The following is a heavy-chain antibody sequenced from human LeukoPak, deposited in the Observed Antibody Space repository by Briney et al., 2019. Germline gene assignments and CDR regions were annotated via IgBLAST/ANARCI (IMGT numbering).Heavy chain of an antibody. V-gene: IGHV4-4*07. CDR2: IYTSGST. CDR1: GGSISSYY. Sequence: SETLSLTCTVSGGSISSYYWSWIRQPAGKGLEWIGRIYTSGSTNYNPSLKSRVTMSVDTSKNQFSLKLSSVTAADTAVYYCARDLYYYDSSGRGDPDAFDIWGQGTMVTVSS. CDR3: ARDLYYYDSSGRGDPDAFDI. D-gene: IGHD3-22*01. J-gene: IGHJ3*02.